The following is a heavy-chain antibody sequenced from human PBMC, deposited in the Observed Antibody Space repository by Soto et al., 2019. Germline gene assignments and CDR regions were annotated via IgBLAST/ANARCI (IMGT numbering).Heavy chain of an antibody. Sequence: QITLKESGPTLVKPTQTLTLTCTFSGFSLSTSGVGVGWIRQPPGKALEWLAPIYWDDDKRYSPSLKSRLTITKDPSKNQVVLTMTNMDPVDTATYYCAHSGEGYDMTAIFDYWGQGTLVTVSS. D-gene: IGHD3-9*01. J-gene: IGHJ4*02. CDR1: GFSLSTSGVG. CDR3: AHSGEGYDMTAIFDY. CDR2: IYWDDDK. V-gene: IGHV2-5*02.